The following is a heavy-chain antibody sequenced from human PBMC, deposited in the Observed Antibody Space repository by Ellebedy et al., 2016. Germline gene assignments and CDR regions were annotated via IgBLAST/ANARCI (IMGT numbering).Heavy chain of an antibody. D-gene: IGHD3-10*01. Sequence: SVKVSXKASGGTFSSYAISWVRQAPGQGLEWMGGIIPIFGTANYAQKFQGRVTITADESTSTAYMELSSLRSEDTAVYYCARSNMVRGVIITYYFDYWGQGTLVTVSS. CDR2: IIPIFGTA. J-gene: IGHJ4*02. CDR1: GGTFSSYA. CDR3: ARSNMVRGVIITYYFDY. V-gene: IGHV1-69*13.